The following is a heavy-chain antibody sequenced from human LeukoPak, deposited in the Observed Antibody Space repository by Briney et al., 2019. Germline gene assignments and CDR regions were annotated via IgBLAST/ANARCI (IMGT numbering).Heavy chain of an antibody. J-gene: IGHJ3*02. Sequence: GGSLRLSCAASGFTFSSYAMSCVRQAPGKGLEWVSTISGSGGSTYHADSVKGRFTISRDNSKNTLYLQMNSLRAEDTAVYYCAKGPYYYDSSAYHYGAFDIWGQGTMVTVSS. CDR1: GFTFSSYA. CDR3: AKGPYYYDSSAYHYGAFDI. D-gene: IGHD3-22*01. CDR2: ISGSGGST. V-gene: IGHV3-23*01.